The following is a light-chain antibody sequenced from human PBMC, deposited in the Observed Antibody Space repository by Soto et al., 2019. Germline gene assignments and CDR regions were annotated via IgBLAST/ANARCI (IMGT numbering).Light chain of an antibody. CDR1: QSLLHSNGYNY. J-gene: IGKJ1*01. CDR3: EQALQSPLT. Sequence: DIVMTQSPLSLPVTPGEPASISCRSSQSLLHSNGYNYLDWYLQKPGQSPQLLIYLGSNRASGVPDRLSGSGAGIDFTLKISRVEVEDVGVYYGEQALQSPLTFGPGAMVEIK. CDR2: LGS. V-gene: IGKV2-28*01.